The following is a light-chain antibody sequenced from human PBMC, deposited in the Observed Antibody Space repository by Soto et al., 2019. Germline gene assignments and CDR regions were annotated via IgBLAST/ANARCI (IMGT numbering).Light chain of an antibody. V-gene: IGKV3-15*01. Sequence: EIVMTPSPATLSVSPVERATLSCRASQSVSIKLAWYQQKPGQAPRLLIYDTSTRATGIPARFSGSGSGTEFTLTIRSLQSEDFAVYYCQQYNNWPPITCGQGTQREIK. CDR3: QQYNNWPPIT. J-gene: IGKJ5*01. CDR1: QSVSIK. CDR2: DTS.